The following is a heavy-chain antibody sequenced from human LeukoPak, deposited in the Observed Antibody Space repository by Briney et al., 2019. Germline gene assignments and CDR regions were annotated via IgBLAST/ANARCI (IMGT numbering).Heavy chain of an antibody. CDR2: ITGGGGDT. CDR1: GFSFRNYA. CDR3: AKGSNTHRPYYFDT. V-gene: IGHV3-23*01. Sequence: GGSLRLSCAASGFSFRNYAMGWVRQAPGGGLEWVSAITGGGGDTYDADSAKGRFTISRDNSRNTLFLQMNSLRDVDTAIYYCAKGSNTHRPYYFDTWGQGILVTVSS. D-gene: IGHD4-11*01. J-gene: IGHJ4*02.